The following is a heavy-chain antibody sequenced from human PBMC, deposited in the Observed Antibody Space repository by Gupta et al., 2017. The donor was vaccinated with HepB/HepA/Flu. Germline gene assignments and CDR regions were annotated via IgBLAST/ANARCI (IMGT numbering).Heavy chain of an antibody. CDR3: ARNLEYCTSTSCFFAFDI. V-gene: IGHV3-53*01. CDR2: IYSGGNT. J-gene: IGHJ3*02. CDR1: EFTVSSNY. D-gene: IGHD2-2*01. Sequence: EAQLVEFGGGLIQPGGSLRLSCAASEFTVSSNYMSWVRQAPGKGLEWVSIIYSGGNTYYYADSVKGRFTISRDTSKNTLFLQMNSLRAEDTAVYFCARNLEYCTSTSCFFAFDIWGPGTTVTVSS.